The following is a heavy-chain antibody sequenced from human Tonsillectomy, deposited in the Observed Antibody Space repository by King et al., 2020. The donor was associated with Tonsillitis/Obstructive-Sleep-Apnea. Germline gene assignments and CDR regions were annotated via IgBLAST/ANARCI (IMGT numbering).Heavy chain of an antibody. Sequence: VQLVESGGGLIQPGGSLRLSCAASGFTVSSDSMSWVRQAPGRGLEWVSLIHIGDSTYYADSVKGRFTLSRDNSKNPLYLHMNTLKIEDTAVYYCARDVSSSGWCYIDYWGQGTLVTVSS. CDR2: IHIGDST. D-gene: IGHD6-19*01. CDR3: ARDVSSSGWCYIDY. J-gene: IGHJ4*02. V-gene: IGHV3-53*01. CDR1: GFTVSSDS.